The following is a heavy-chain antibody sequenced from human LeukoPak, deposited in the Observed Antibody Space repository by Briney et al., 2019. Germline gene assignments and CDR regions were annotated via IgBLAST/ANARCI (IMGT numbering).Heavy chain of an antibody. J-gene: IGHJ4*02. D-gene: IGHD6-13*01. V-gene: IGHV1-69*13. CDR1: GGTFSSYA. CDR3: ARGGGAAVGDY. CDR2: IIPIFGTA. Sequence: ASVKVSCKASGGTFSSYAISWVRQAPGQGLEWMGGIIPIFGTANYAQKFQGRVMITADESTSTAYMELSSLRSEDTAVYYCARGGGAAVGDYWGQGTLVTVSS.